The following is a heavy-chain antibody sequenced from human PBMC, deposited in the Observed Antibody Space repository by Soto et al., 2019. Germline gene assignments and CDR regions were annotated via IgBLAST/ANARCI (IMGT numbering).Heavy chain of an antibody. Sequence: EVQLLESGGGLVQPGGSLRLSCAASGFTFSSYAMSWVRQAPGKGLEWVSAISGSGGSTYYADSVKGRFTISSDNSKNTLYLQMNSLRAEDTAVYYCAKDRLYYDFWSGQDYYYGMDVWGQGTTVTVSS. V-gene: IGHV3-23*01. D-gene: IGHD3-3*01. CDR1: GFTFSSYA. CDR2: ISGSGGST. J-gene: IGHJ6*02. CDR3: AKDRLYYDFWSGQDYYYGMDV.